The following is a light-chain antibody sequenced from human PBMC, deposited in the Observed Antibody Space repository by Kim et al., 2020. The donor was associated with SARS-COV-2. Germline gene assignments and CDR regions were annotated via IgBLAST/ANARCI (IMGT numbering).Light chain of an antibody. CDR2: YDS. J-gene: IGLJ2*01. Sequence: SYELTQPPSVSVAPGKTARITCGGNNIGSKSVHWYQQKPGQAPVLVIYYDSDRPSGIPERFSGSNSGNTATLTISRVEAGDEAEYYCQVWDSSCDHVVFG. CDR3: QVWDSSCDHVV. CDR1: NIGSKS. V-gene: IGLV3-21*04.